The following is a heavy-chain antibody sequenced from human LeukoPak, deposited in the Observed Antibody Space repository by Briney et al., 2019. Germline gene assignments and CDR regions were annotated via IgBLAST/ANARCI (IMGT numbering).Heavy chain of an antibody. Sequence: GGSLRLSCAASGFTFSSYGMHWVRQAPGKGLEWVAVISYDGSNKYYADSVKGRFTISRDNSKNTLYLQMNSLRAEDTAVYYCAKADDYDLPRDYWGQGTLVTVSS. CDR2: ISYDGSNK. CDR3: AKADDYDLPRDY. D-gene: IGHD3-22*01. V-gene: IGHV3-30*18. CDR1: GFTFSSYG. J-gene: IGHJ4*02.